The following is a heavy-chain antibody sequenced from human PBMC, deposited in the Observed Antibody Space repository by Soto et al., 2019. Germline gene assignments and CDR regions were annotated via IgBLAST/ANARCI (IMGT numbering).Heavy chain of an antibody. J-gene: IGHJ3*02. CDR3: AREGGLEITDAFER. D-gene: IGHD1-1*01. CDR1: CHTLTGHA. Sequence: GAPRKASSEASCHTLTGHAMPWGRPAPGQRLEWMGWINAGNGNTKYSQKFQGRVTITRDTSASTAYMELSSLRSEDTAVYYWAREGGLEITDAFERWGKGNMVTV. CDR2: INAGNGNT. V-gene: IGHV1-3*01.